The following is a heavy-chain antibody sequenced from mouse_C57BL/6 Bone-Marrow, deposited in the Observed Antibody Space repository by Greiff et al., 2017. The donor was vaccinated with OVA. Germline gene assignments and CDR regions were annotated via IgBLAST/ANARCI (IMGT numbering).Heavy chain of an antibody. Sequence: EVKLVESGPSLVRPSQTLSLTCTVTGFSINSDCYWIWIRQFPGNKLEYIGYTFYSGITYYNPSLESRTYITRDTSKNQFSLKLSSVTTEDTATYYCASRYGSSLPYAMDYWGQGTSVTVSS. CDR1: GFSINSDCY. CDR3: ASRYGSSLPYAMDY. D-gene: IGHD1-1*01. CDR2: TFYSGIT. J-gene: IGHJ4*01. V-gene: IGHV3-3*01.